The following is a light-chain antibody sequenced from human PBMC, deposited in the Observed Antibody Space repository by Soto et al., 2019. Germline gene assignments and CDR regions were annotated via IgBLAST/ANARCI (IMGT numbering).Light chain of an antibody. CDR2: EGS. CDR3: CSYAGSSTWV. V-gene: IGLV2-23*01. Sequence: QSVLTQPASVSGAPGQSITISCTGTSSDIGSYTLVTWYQQHPGKAPKLMIYEGSKRPSGVSNRFSGSKSGNTASLTISGLQAEDEADYYCCSYAGSSTWVFGTGTKVTV. J-gene: IGLJ1*01. CDR1: SSDIGSYTL.